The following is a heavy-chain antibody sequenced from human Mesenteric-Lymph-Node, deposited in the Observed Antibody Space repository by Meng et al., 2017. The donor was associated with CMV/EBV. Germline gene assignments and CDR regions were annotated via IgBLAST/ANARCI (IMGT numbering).Heavy chain of an antibody. CDR3: AKGLAVVVSAQDWFDP. Sequence: GGSLRLSCAASGFTFSSYAMHWVRQAPGKGLEWVAVISYDGSNKYYADSVKGRFTISRDNSKNTLYLQMSSLRAEDTAVYYCAKGLAVVVSAQDWFDPWGQGTLVTVSS. CDR2: ISYDGSNK. D-gene: IGHD2-2*01. V-gene: IGHV3-30*04. J-gene: IGHJ5*02. CDR1: GFTFSSYA.